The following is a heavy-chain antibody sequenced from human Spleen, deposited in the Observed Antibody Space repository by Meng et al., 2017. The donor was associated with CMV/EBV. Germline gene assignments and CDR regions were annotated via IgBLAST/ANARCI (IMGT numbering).Heavy chain of an antibody. CDR2: IIPIFGTA. J-gene: IGHJ6*02. CDR1: GTTFSTYA. D-gene: IGHD2-15*01. V-gene: IGHV1-69*05. Sequence: SVKVSCKASGTTFSTYAFSWVRQAPGQGLEWMGVIIPIFGTANYAQKFQGRVTITTDESTSTACMELSSLRSEDTAVYYCARALSVVVAATPRYYYYGMDVWGQGTTVTVSS. CDR3: ARALSVVVAATPRYYYYGMDV.